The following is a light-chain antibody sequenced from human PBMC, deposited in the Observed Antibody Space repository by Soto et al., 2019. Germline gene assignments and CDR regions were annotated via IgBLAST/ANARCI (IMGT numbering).Light chain of an antibody. V-gene: IGKV1-33*01. CDR2: EAS. Sequence: DIQMTQSPSSLFASVGDRVTITCQATQDINIYLNWYQQKPGKAPNLLSDEASNLEIGVPSRFSGSGSGTHFTFTSSSLQTEDIGTYYCQQYDILPITFGRGTRLEIK. CDR1: QDINIY. CDR3: QQYDILPIT. J-gene: IGKJ5*01.